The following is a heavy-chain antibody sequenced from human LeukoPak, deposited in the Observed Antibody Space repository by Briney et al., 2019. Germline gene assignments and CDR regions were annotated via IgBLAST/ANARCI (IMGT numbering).Heavy chain of an antibody. CDR2: ISTYTGNT. Sequence: GASVKVSCKASGYTFTSFVINWVRQAPGRGLEWMGWISTYTGNTNYAQKLQGRVTMTTDTSTSTAYMELRSLRSDDTAVYFCGRVDTTMVIRAFDIWGQGTMVTVSS. CDR3: GRVDTTMVIRAFDI. J-gene: IGHJ3*02. CDR1: GYTFTSFV. V-gene: IGHV1-18*01. D-gene: IGHD5-18*01.